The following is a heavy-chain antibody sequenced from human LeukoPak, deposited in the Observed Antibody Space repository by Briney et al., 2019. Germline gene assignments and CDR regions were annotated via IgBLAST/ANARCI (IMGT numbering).Heavy chain of an antibody. Sequence: GGSLRLSCAASGFTFSSYGMHWVRQAPGKGLEWVAFIRYDGSNKYYADSVKGRFTISRDNAKNSLYLQMNSLRAEDTAVYYCARLALDYDSSGYFWSGWFDPWGQGTLVTVSS. CDR1: GFTFSSYG. J-gene: IGHJ5*02. CDR3: ARLALDYDSSGYFWSGWFDP. V-gene: IGHV3-30*02. CDR2: IRYDGSNK. D-gene: IGHD3-22*01.